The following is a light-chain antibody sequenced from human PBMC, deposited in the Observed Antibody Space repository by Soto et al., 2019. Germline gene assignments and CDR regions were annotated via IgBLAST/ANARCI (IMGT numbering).Light chain of an antibody. CDR1: QSIGNW. J-gene: IGKJ1*01. V-gene: IGKV1-5*03. CDR3: QRYDAQRT. Sequence: DIQMTQSPSTLSASVGGRVTITCRASQSIGNWLAWYQQKPGRAPEVLIYRASSLKSGVPGRFTGWGSGTEFTLTINSLQPDDFATYYCQRYDAQRTFGQGTKVEI. CDR2: RAS.